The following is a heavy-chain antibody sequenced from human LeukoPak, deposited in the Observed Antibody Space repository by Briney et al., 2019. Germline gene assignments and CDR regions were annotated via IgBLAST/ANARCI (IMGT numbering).Heavy chain of an antibody. V-gene: IGHV1-24*01. CDR1: GYTFTSYA. CDR2: FDPEDGET. Sequence: ASVKVSCTASGYTFTSYAMHWVRQAPGQRLEWMGGFDPEDGETIYAQRFQGRVTMTEDTSTDTAYMGLSSLRSEDTAVYYCATVEWELLSPKYFQHWGQGTLVTVSS. D-gene: IGHD1-26*01. J-gene: IGHJ1*01. CDR3: ATVEWELLSPKYFQH.